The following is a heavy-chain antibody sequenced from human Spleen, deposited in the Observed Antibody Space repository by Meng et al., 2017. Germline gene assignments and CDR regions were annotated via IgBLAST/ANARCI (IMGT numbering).Heavy chain of an antibody. CDR2: IYYSGST. CDR1: GGSISSYY. Sequence: SETLSLTCTVSGGSISSYYWSWIRQLPGKGLEWIGYIYYSGSTNYNPSLKSRVTISVDTSKNQFSLKLSSVTAADTAVYYCASTPGYSYGDYYYYYGMDVWGQGTTVTVSS. D-gene: IGHD5-18*01. J-gene: IGHJ6*02. CDR3: ASTPGYSYGDYYYYYGMDV. V-gene: IGHV4-59*01.